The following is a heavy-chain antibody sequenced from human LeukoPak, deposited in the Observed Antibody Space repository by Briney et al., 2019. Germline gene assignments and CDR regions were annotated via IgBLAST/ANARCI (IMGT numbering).Heavy chain of an antibody. V-gene: IGHV4-31*03. Sequence: PSDPLSLTCTVSGGSISSGGDYWSWIRQHPRRGLEWIGYIYYSGSTYYNPSLKSRVTISVDTSKNQFSLKLSSVTAADTAVYYCSRDEDAFDVWGQGTMVTVSS. CDR3: SRDEDAFDV. J-gene: IGHJ3*01. CDR2: IYYSGST. CDR1: GGSISSGGDY.